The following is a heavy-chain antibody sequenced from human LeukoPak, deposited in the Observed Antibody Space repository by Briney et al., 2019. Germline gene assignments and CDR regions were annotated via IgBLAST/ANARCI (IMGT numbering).Heavy chain of an antibody. CDR1: GYSISSGYY. CDR3: ARQHPIYYDSSGYSGFDY. Sequence: SETLSLTCAVSGYSISSGYYWGWIRQPPGKGLEWIGSIYHSGSTYYNPPLKSRVTISVDTSKNQFSLKLSSVTAADTAVCYCARQHPIYYDSSGYSGFDYWGQGTLVTVSS. D-gene: IGHD3-22*01. CDR2: IYHSGST. V-gene: IGHV4-38-2*01. J-gene: IGHJ4*02.